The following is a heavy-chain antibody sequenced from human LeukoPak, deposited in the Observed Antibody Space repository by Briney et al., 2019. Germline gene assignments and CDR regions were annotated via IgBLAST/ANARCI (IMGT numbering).Heavy chain of an antibody. J-gene: IGHJ5*02. D-gene: IGHD2-15*01. CDR2: ISSSSSTI. V-gene: IGHV3-48*02. CDR1: GFTFSSYS. CDR3: ASAFTSRYCSGGSCYAYNWFDP. Sequence: PGGSLRLSCAASGFTFSSYSMNWVRQAPGKGLEWVSYISSSSSTIYYADSVKGRFTISRDNAKNSLYLQMNSLRDEDTAVYYCASAFTSRYCSGGSCYAYNWFDPWGQGTLVTVSS.